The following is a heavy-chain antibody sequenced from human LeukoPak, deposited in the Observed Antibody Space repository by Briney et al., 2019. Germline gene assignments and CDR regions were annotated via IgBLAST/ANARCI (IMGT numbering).Heavy chain of an antibody. D-gene: IGHD3-22*01. CDR1: GFTFSSYA. Sequence: PTGGSLRLSCAASGFTFSSYAMSWVRQAPGKGLEWVSAISGSGGSTYYADSVKGRFTISRDNSKNTLYLQMNSLRAEDTAVYYCAKVPNYYDSNDYWGQGTLVTVSS. J-gene: IGHJ4*02. V-gene: IGHV3-23*01. CDR3: AKVPNYYDSNDY. CDR2: ISGSGGST.